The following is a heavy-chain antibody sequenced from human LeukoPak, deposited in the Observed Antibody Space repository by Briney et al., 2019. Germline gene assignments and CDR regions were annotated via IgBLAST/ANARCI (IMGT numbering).Heavy chain of an antibody. CDR3: ARDSGWYGNDY. D-gene: IGHD6-19*01. CDR2: IYYSGST. V-gene: IGHV4-59*01. J-gene: IGHJ4*02. Sequence: ETLTFTCTVPSGSISSYCWSWIRQPPGKGLEWIGYIYYSGSTNYNPSLKSRVTISVDTSKNQFSLKLSSVTAADTAVYYCARDSGWYGNDYWGQGTLVTVSS. CDR1: SGSISSYC.